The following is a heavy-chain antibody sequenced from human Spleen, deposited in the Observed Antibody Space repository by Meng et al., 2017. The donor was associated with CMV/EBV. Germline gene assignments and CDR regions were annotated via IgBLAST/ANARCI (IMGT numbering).Heavy chain of an antibody. V-gene: IGHV6-1*01. CDR3: ARDRNTMVRGVLIGYYGMDV. J-gene: IGHJ6*02. CDR1: GDSVSSNSAA. D-gene: IGHD3-10*01. Sequence: SQTLSLTCAISGDSVSSNSAAWNWIRQSPSRGLEWLGRTYYRSKWYNDYAVSVKSRITINPDTSKNQFSLQLNSVTPEDTAVYYCARDRNTMVRGVLIGYYGMDVWGQGTTVTVSS. CDR2: TYYRSKWYN.